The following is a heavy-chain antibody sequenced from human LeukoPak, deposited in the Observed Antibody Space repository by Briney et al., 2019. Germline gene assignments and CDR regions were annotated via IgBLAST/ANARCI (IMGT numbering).Heavy chain of an antibody. V-gene: IGHV4-4*02. CDR1: GGSISSSNW. CDR3: ARGGLYYYDSSGYDDY. CDR2: IYHSGST. Sequence: PSETLSLTCAISGGSISSSNWWSWVRQPPGKGLEWIGEIYHSGSTNYNPSLKSRVTISVDKSKNQFSLKLSSVTAADTAVYYCARGGLYYYDSSGYDDYWGQGTLVTVSS. D-gene: IGHD3-22*01. J-gene: IGHJ4*02.